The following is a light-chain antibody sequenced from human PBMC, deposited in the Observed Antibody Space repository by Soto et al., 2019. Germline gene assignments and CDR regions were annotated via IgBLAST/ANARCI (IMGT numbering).Light chain of an antibody. CDR3: QNWGAGIVV. J-gene: IGLJ2*01. Sequence: QPVLTQSPSASASLGASVKLTCTLSSGRSTYAIAWHQQKPEKGPRYLMKVNSDGSHTKGDGIPDRFSGSSSGAERYLTISSLQSEDEADYYCQNWGAGIVVFGGGTKLTVL. V-gene: IGLV4-69*01. CDR2: VNSDGSH. CDR1: SGRSTYA.